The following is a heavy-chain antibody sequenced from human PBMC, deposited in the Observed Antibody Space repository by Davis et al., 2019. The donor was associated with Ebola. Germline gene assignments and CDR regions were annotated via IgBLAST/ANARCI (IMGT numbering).Heavy chain of an antibody. CDR3: ARQGSSNWHYFDY. V-gene: IGHV4-34*01. CDR1: GGSFSGYY. D-gene: IGHD6-13*01. CDR2: INHSGST. Sequence: GSLRLSCAVYGGSFSGYYWSWIRQPPGKGLEWIGEINHSGSTNYNPSLKSRVTISVDTSKNQFSLKLSSVTAADTAVYYCARQGSSNWHYFDYWGQGTLVTVSS. J-gene: IGHJ4*02.